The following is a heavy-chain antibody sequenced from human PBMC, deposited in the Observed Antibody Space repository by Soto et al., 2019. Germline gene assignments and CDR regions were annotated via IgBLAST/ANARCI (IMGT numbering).Heavy chain of an antibody. CDR2: INAGNANT. V-gene: IGHV1-3*01. J-gene: IGHJ4*02. Sequence: ASVKVSCKAFGYTFTSYAMHWVRQAPGQRLEWMGWINAGNANTKYSQKFQGRVTITRDTSASTAYMELSSLRAEDTAVYYCARHLAGNRDYWGQGTLVTVSS. CDR1: GYTFTSYA. CDR3: ARHLAGNRDY. D-gene: IGHD3-3*02.